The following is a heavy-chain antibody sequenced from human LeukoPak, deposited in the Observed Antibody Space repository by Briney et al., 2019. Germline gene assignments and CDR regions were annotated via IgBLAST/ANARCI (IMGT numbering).Heavy chain of an antibody. CDR2: IYSTGRS. CDR1: GGSISSYY. Sequence: ETLSLTCTVSGGSISSYYWSWVRQPAGKGLEWIGRIYSTGRSDYNPSLKSRITMSVDTSKNQFSLKLSSVTAADTAVYYCAIRDAIGSDYWGQGTLVTVSS. J-gene: IGHJ4*02. CDR3: AIRDAIGSDY. D-gene: IGHD2-21*01. V-gene: IGHV4-4*07.